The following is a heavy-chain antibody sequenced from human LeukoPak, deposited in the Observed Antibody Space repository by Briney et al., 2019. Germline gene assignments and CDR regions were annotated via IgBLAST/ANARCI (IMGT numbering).Heavy chain of an antibody. V-gene: IGHV3-48*03. D-gene: IGHD3-10*01. CDR2: ISNTGSTI. J-gene: IGHJ3*02. Sequence: GGSLRLSCAASGFTFSSYEMNWVRQAPGKGLEWVSYISNTGSTIHYADSVKGRFTISRDNAKNSLYLQMNSLRAEDTAVYYCARDPRRIIMGGIWGRGTMVTVSS. CDR3: ARDPRRIIMGGI. CDR1: GFTFSSYE.